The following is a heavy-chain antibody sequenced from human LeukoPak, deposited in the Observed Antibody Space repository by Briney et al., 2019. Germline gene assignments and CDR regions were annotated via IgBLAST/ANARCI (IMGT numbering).Heavy chain of an antibody. V-gene: IGHV5-51*01. Sequence: KGGESLKISCKGSGYTFANHWIAWVRQMPGKGLEWIGIIYPGDSDTRYSPSFQGQVTISADKSISTAYLQWSSLKASDTAMYFCARLRAVAANWFDPWGQGTLVTVSS. CDR1: GYTFANHW. CDR3: ARLRAVAANWFDP. J-gene: IGHJ5*02. D-gene: IGHD6-19*01. CDR2: IYPGDSDT.